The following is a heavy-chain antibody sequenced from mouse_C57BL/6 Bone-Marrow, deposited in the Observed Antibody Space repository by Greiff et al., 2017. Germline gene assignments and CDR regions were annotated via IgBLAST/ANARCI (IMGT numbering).Heavy chain of an antibody. CDR1: GYAFSSSW. V-gene: IGHV1-82*01. Sequence: VQLQQSGPELVKPGASVKISCKASGYAFSSSWMNWVKQRPGKGLEWIGRIYPGDGDTNYNGKFKGKATLTADKSSSTAYMQLSSLTSEDSAVYFCAREGLRRAMDYWGQGTSVTVSS. CDR3: AREGLRRAMDY. CDR2: IYPGDGDT. J-gene: IGHJ4*01. D-gene: IGHD2-4*01.